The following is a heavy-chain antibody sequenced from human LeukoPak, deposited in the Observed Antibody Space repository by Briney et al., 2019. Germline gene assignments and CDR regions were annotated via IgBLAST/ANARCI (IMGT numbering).Heavy chain of an antibody. Sequence: GGSLRLSCAASGFMSSNYWMGWVRQAPGKGLEWVGNINQDGSQKYYVDSVRVRFTLSRDIAENSLFLQLNSLRADDTAVYYCARGSTLDYYHFDIWGQGTLVTVSS. CDR1: GFMSSNYW. CDR3: ARGSTLDYYHFDI. D-gene: IGHD3-10*01. CDR2: INQDGSQK. V-gene: IGHV3-7*01. J-gene: IGHJ3*02.